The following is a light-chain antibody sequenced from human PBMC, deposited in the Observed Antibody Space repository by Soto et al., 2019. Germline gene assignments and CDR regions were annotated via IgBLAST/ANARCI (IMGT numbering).Light chain of an antibody. CDR3: QQYGSLT. J-gene: IGKJ4*01. CDR1: QSVSSSY. Sequence: EIVLTQSPGTLSLSPGERATLSCRASQSVSSSYLAWCQQKPVQAPRLLSYGASSRATGIPDMFSGSGSGTDFSLTISRLEPEDFAVYYCQQYGSLTFGGGTKV. V-gene: IGKV3-20*01. CDR2: GAS.